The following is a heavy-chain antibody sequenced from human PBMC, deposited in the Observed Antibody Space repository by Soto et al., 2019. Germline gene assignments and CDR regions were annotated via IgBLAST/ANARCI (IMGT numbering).Heavy chain of an antibody. J-gene: IGHJ4*02. D-gene: IGHD3-22*01. Sequence: PSETLSLTCTVSGGSISSGGYYWSWIRQHPGKGLEWIGYIYYSGSTYYNPSLKSRVTISVDTSKNQFSLKLSSVTAADTAVYYCARDLRDSSGYYDGYFDYWGQGTLVTVSS. V-gene: IGHV4-31*03. CDR1: GGSISSGGYY. CDR2: IYYSGST. CDR3: ARDLRDSSGYYDGYFDY.